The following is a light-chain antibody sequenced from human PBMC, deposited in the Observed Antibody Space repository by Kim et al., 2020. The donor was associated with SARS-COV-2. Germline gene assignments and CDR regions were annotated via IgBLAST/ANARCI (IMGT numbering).Light chain of an antibody. CDR1: QNVSTN. J-gene: IGKJ2*01. V-gene: IGKV3-15*01. CDR2: GAA. Sequence: VSPGEGATLSCRASQNVSTNLAWYQQKPGQAPRLLIFGAAIRATGIPARFSGSGSGTEFSLTISSLQSEDFAVYYCQQYNRWPPYIFGQGTKLEI. CDR3: QQYNRWPPYI.